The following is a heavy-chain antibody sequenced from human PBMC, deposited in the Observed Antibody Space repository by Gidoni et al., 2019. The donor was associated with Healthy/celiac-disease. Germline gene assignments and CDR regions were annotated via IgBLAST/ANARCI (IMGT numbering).Heavy chain of an antibody. CDR1: GGSISSYY. D-gene: IGHD4-17*01. CDR3: ARGVTTERYYFDY. J-gene: IGHJ4*02. V-gene: IGHV4-59*01. Sequence: QVQLQESGPGLVKPSETLSLTCTVSGGSISSYYWSWIRQPPGKGLEWIGYIYYSGSTNYNPSLKSRVTISVDTSKNQFSLKLSSVTAADTAVYYCARGVTTERYYFDYWGQGTLVTVSS. CDR2: IYYSGST.